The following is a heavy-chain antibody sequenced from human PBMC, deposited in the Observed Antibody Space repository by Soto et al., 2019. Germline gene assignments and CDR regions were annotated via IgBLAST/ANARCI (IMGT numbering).Heavy chain of an antibody. CDR3: SKNIVADYYFDY. CDR2: ISDSGGST. V-gene: IGHV3-23*01. D-gene: IGHD5-12*01. J-gene: IGHJ4*02. Sequence: PGGSLILSCAASGFTFSSYAMNWVRQSPGKGLEWVSSISDSGGSTYYADSVKGRFTISRDNAKNMVYLQMDSLRAEDTAVYYCSKNIVADYYFDYWGQGALVTVSS. CDR1: GFTFSSYA.